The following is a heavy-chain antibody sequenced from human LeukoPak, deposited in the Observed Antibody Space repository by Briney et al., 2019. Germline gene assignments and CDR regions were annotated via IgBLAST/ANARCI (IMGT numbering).Heavy chain of an antibody. CDR3: PSEPANTENY. CDR1: VGSFSGYY. V-gene: IGHV4-34*01. D-gene: IGHD5-24*01. CDR2: INHSGNT. J-gene: IGHJ4*02. Sequence: PSETLSLTCAVYVGSFSGYYWSWIPQPPGKGLEWIGEINHSGNTNYNPSLKRRVTISVDTSENHVSSNLRSMTAADTSVYYCPSEPANTENYWGQGTLVTVSS.